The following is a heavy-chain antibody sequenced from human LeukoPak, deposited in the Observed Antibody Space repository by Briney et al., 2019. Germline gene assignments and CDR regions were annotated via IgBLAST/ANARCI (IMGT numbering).Heavy chain of an antibody. CDR2: ISYDGSNK. D-gene: IGHD2-15*01. Sequence: PGRSLRLSCAASGFTFSSYGMHWVRQAPGKGLEWVAVISYDGSNKYYADSVKGRFTISRDNSKNTLYLQMNSLRAEDTAVYYCAKAPHYCSGGSCYSGVDAFDIWGQGTMVTVSS. J-gene: IGHJ3*02. CDR3: AKAPHYCSGGSCYSGVDAFDI. V-gene: IGHV3-30*18. CDR1: GFTFSSYG.